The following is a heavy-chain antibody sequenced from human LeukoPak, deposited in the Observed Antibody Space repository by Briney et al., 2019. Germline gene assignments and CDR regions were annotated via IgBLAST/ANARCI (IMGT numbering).Heavy chain of an antibody. J-gene: IGHJ4*02. D-gene: IGHD6-6*01. CDR3: ASNIGARRNY. CDR2: ISYDGSNK. Sequence: GGSLRLSCAASGFTFSSYAMHWVRQAPGKGLEWVAVISYDGSNKYYADSVKGRFTITRDNSKNTLYLQMNSLRAEDTAVYYCASNIGARRNYWGQGTLVTVSS. CDR1: GFTFSSYA. V-gene: IGHV3-30-3*01.